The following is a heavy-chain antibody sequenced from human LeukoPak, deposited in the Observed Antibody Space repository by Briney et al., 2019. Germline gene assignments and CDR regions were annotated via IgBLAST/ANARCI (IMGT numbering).Heavy chain of an antibody. J-gene: IGHJ3*02. CDR3: ARDPADYGDPSPYAFDI. D-gene: IGHD4-17*01. Sequence: PGGSLRLSCAASGFTFSSYGMHWVRQAPGKGLEWVAVIWYDGSNKYYADSVKGRFTISRDNSKNTLYLQMNSLGAEDTAVYYCARDPADYGDPSPYAFDIWGQGTMVTVSS. V-gene: IGHV3-33*01. CDR2: IWYDGSNK. CDR1: GFTFSSYG.